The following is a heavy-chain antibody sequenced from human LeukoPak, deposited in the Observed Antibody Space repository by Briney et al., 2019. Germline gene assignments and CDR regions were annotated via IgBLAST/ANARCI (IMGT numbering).Heavy chain of an antibody. D-gene: IGHD1-26*01. V-gene: IGHV3-30-3*01. CDR3: ARDCIVGATYFDY. J-gene: IGHJ4*02. CDR2: ISYDGSNK. Sequence: GGSLRLSCAASGFTFSSYAMHWVRQAPGKGLEWVAVISYDGSNKYYADSVKGRSTISRDNSKNTLYLQMNSLRAEDTAVYYCARDCIVGATYFDYWGQGTLVTVSS. CDR1: GFTFSSYA.